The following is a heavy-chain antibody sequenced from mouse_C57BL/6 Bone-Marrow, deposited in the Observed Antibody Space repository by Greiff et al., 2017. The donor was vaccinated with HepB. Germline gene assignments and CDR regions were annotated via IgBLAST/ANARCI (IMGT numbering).Heavy chain of an antibody. J-gene: IGHJ4*01. D-gene: IGHD3-2*01. V-gene: IGHV1-69*01. CDR2: IDPSDSYT. CDR3: ARETARGYDY. Sequence: VQLQQPGAELVMPGASVKLSCKASGYTFTSYWMHWVKQRPGQGLEWIGEIDPSDSYTNYNQKFKGKSTLTVDKSSSTAYMQLSSLTSEDSAVYYCARETARGYDYWGQGTSVTVSS. CDR1: GYTFTSYW.